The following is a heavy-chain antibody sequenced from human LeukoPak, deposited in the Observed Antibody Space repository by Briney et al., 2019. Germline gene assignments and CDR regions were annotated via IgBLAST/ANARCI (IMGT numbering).Heavy chain of an antibody. D-gene: IGHD3-22*01. Sequence: GGSLRLSCAASGFTFNGYGMSWVRQAPGKGLEWVSGINCSGGSTYYADSVKGRFTISRDNSKNTLYLQMNSLRAEDTAVYYCAKDSSGLYYFDYWGQGTLVTVSS. CDR3: AKDSSGLYYFDY. CDR2: INCSGGST. CDR1: GFTFNGYG. J-gene: IGHJ4*02. V-gene: IGHV3-23*01.